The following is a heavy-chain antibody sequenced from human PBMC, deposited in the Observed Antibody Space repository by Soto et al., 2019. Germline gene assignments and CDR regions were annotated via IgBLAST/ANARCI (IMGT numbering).Heavy chain of an antibody. CDR1: GFSFSSDS. CDR2: ISSSGSFM. CDR3: ARDPPTGTTLDWVDS. V-gene: IGHV3-21*01. Sequence: EVQLVESGGGLVKPGGSLRLSCVGSGFSFSSDSMGWVRQAPGKGLEWVSSISSSGSFMNYADSVKGRFTISRDNAKNSLYLQMSGQKDEDTAVYYCARDPPTGTTLDWVDSWGQGTLVTVSS. J-gene: IGHJ5*01. D-gene: IGHD1-7*01.